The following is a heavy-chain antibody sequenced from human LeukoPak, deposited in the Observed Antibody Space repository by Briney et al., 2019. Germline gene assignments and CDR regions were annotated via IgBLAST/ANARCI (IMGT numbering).Heavy chain of an antibody. D-gene: IGHD1-26*01. CDR1: GFTFSSHR. V-gene: IGHV3-48*01. J-gene: IGHJ6*04. Sequence: GGSLRLSCAASGFTFSSHRMNWVRQAPGKGLEWVADISGSSDDIHYADSVTGRFTISRDNAKNSVYLQMNSLRVEDTAVYYCARDSGRYGHYMDVWGKGTTVTVSS. CDR3: ARDSGRYGHYMDV. CDR2: ISGSSDDI.